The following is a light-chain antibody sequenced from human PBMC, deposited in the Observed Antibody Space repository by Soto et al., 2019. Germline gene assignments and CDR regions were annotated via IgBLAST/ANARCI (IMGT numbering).Light chain of an antibody. Sequence: DIQMTQSPSTLSASVGDRVTITCRASQSISNWLAWYQQKPGKAPKLLIYKASNLESGVPSRFSGSGSGTEFTLTISSLQPDDFATYYCLQDHDYPWTFGQGTKVDIK. J-gene: IGKJ1*01. CDR1: QSISNW. V-gene: IGKV1-5*03. CDR3: LQDHDYPWT. CDR2: KAS.